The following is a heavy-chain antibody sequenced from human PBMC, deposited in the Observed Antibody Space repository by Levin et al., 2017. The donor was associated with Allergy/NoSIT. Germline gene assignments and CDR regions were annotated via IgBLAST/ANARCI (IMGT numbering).Heavy chain of an antibody. V-gene: IGHV3-9*01. D-gene: IGHD2-15*01. CDR2: ISWNSGSI. CDR3: AKDIRKWDCSGGSCYAFYGMDV. J-gene: IGHJ6*02. Sequence: PGGSLRLSCAASGFTFDDYAMHWVRQAPGKGLEWVSGISWNSGSIGYADSVKGRFTISRDNAKNSLYLQMNSLRAEDTALYYCAKDIRKWDCSGGSCYAFYGMDVWGQGTTVTVSS. CDR1: GFTFDDYA.